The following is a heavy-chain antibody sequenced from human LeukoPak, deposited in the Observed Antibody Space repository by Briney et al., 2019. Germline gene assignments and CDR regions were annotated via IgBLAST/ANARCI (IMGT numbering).Heavy chain of an antibody. CDR2: IRYDGSNK. CDR1: GFTFSSYG. D-gene: IGHD3-22*01. J-gene: IGHJ4*02. CDR3: AKGGYKYDSSGHNYFDY. Sequence: GGSLRLSCAASGFTFSSYGMHWVRQAPGKGLEWVAFIRYDGSNKYYADSVKGRFTISRDNSKNTLFLQMNSLRAEDTAVYYCAKGGYKYDSSGHNYFDYWGQGTLVTVSS. V-gene: IGHV3-30*02.